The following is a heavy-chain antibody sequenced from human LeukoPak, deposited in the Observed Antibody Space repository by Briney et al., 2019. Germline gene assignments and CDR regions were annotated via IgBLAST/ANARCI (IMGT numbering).Heavy chain of an antibody. CDR1: GFIFSSYA. V-gene: IGHV3-30*04. D-gene: IGHD2-15*01. CDR3: ARDECSGGSCYDYWFDP. J-gene: IGHJ5*02. Sequence: PGGSLRLSCAASGFIFSSYAMHWVRQAPGKGLEWVAVISYDGSNKYYADSVKGRFTISRDNSKNTLYLQMNSLRAEDTAVYYCARDECSGGSCYDYWFDPWGQGTLVTVSS. CDR2: ISYDGSNK.